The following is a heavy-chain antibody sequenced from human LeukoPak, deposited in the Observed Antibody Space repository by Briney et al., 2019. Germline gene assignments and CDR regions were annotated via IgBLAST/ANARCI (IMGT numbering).Heavy chain of an antibody. J-gene: IGHJ4*02. D-gene: IGHD6-19*01. CDR3: ARLPAKGGSVAY. Sequence: KTSETLSLTCAVYGGSFSGYYWSWIRQPPGKGLEWIGEINHSGSTNYNPSLKSLVTISVDTSKNQFSLKLSSVTAADTAVYYCARLPAKGGSVAYWGQGTLVTVSS. CDR2: INHSGST. V-gene: IGHV4-34*01. CDR1: GGSFSGYY.